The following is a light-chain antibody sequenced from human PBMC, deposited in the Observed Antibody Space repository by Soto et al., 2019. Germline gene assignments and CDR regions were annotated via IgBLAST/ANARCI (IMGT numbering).Light chain of an antibody. CDR3: LLSYSGARRV. Sequence: QSVLTQPPSVSAAPGQKVTISCSGSSSNIGNNYVSWYQQLPGTAPKLLIYDNNKRPSGIPDRFSGSKSGTSATLGITGLQTGDEAEYYCLLSYSGARRVFGNGTKVTVL. CDR2: DNN. J-gene: IGLJ1*01. V-gene: IGLV1-51*01. CDR1: SSNIGNNY.